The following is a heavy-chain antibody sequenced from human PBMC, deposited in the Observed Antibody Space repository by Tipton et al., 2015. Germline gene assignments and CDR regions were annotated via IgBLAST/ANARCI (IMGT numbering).Heavy chain of an antibody. Sequence: SLRLSCAASGFTFSSYWMTWVRQAPGKGLEWVSSISSRTSYIYYADSVKGRFTISRDNARNSLYLQVNSLTAEDTAVYFCAREAYGSFDSWGQGTLVTVSS. J-gene: IGHJ4*02. D-gene: IGHD4-17*01. CDR2: ISSRTSYI. V-gene: IGHV3-21*01. CDR1: GFTFSSYW. CDR3: AREAYGSFDS.